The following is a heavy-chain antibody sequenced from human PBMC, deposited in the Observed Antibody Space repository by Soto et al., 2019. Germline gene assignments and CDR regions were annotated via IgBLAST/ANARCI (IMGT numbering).Heavy chain of an antibody. CDR3: SKDRIYGDPGS. CDR2: ITGSGDGT. V-gene: IGHV3-23*01. CDR1: GFTFNNYP. J-gene: IGHJ5*02. Sequence: EVQLLESGGGSVQPGGSLRLSCAASGFTFNNYPMSWVRQAPGKGLDWVSSITGSGDGTYYAASVKGRFTISRDNSKNTLYLQMNSLRAEDTAVYYCSKDRIYGDPGSWGQGTLVTVSS. D-gene: IGHD4-17*01.